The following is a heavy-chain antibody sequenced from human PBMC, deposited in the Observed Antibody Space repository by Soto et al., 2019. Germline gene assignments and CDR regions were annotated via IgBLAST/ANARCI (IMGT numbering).Heavy chain of an antibody. V-gene: IGHV3-23*01. D-gene: IGHD3-3*01. CDR1: GFTFSSYA. Sequence: GGSLRLSCAASGFTFSSYAMSWVRQAPGKGLEWVSAISGSGGSTYYADSVKGRFTISRDNSKNTLYLQMNSLRAEDTAVYYCANKRSGTYYDFWSGPQDDAFDIWGQGTMVNVSS. CDR3: ANKRSGTYYDFWSGPQDDAFDI. CDR2: ISGSGGST. J-gene: IGHJ3*02.